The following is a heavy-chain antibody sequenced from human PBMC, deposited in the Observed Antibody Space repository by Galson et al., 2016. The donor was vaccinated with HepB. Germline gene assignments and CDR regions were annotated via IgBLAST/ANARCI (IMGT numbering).Heavy chain of an antibody. CDR3: ARVPFGATPIHS. CDR2: ISTYDGST. Sequence: SVKVSCKASGFTFTSYAFSWVRQAPGQGLEWMGWISTYDGSTYSAQNLQGRVTMTTNTSTNTAYLELRSLKSDDTAVYYCARVPFGATPIHSWGQGTLVTVSS. D-gene: IGHD3-16*01. CDR1: GFTFTSYA. J-gene: IGHJ4*02. V-gene: IGHV1-18*01.